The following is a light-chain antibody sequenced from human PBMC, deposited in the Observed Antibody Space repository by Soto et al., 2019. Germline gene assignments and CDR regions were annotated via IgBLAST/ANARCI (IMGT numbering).Light chain of an antibody. J-gene: IGKJ1*01. V-gene: IGKV1-27*01. Sequence: DIQMTQSPSSLSASVGDRVTITCRASQGIGNYLAWFQQKPGKVPKLLIYAASTLQSGIPSRFRGSGSGTDFTLTISILQPEDVATYYCQKYDSAPQTFGQGTKVGIK. CDR2: AAS. CDR3: QKYDSAPQT. CDR1: QGIGNY.